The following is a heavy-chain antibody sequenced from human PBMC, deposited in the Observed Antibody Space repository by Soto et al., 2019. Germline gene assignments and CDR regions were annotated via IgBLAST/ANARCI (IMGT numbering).Heavy chain of an antibody. Sequence: QVLLLQSGAEVTRPGASLKASCKASGYNFISHYIHWVRQAPGQGLEWRCFINPRGGCTTHAQTCRGRLSRIRATSTRPVYRELCGVRSEDAVVYYCARGYLSSKSSLIYFDYWGQGTLVTVSS. J-gene: IGHJ4*02. D-gene: IGHD2-2*01. CDR1: GYNFISHY. CDR3: ARGYLSSKSSLIYFDY. V-gene: IGHV1-46*01. CDR2: INPRGGCT.